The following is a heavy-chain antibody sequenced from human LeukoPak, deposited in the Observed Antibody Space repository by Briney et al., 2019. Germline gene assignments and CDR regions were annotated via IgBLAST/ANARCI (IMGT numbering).Heavy chain of an antibody. CDR1: GFTFSSYA. J-gene: IGHJ4*02. CDR3: ARDARSSSCGY. CDR2: ISYDGSNK. D-gene: IGHD6-13*01. Sequence: PGGSLRLSCAASGFTFSSYAMHWVRQAPGKGLEWVAVISYDGSNKYYADSVKGRFTISRDNSKNTLYLQMNSLRAEDTAVYYCARDARSSSCGYWGQGTLVTVSS. V-gene: IGHV3-30-3*01.